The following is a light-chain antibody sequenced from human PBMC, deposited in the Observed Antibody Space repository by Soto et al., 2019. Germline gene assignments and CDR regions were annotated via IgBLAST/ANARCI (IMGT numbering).Light chain of an antibody. CDR3: QQYGSSLTWT. CDR2: GAS. CDR1: QSVSSSY. Sequence: EIVLTQSPGTLSLSPWERATLSCGASQSVSSSYLAWYQQKPGQAPRLLIYGASSRATGIPDRFSGSGSGTDFTLTISRLEPEDFAVYYCQQYGSSLTWTFGQGTKVDIK. V-gene: IGKV3-20*01. J-gene: IGKJ1*01.